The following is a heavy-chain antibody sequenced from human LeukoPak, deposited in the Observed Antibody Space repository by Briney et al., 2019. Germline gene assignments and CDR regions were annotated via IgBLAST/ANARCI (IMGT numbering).Heavy chain of an antibody. CDR2: INPSGDTT. V-gene: IGHV1-46*01. Sequence: ASVKVSCKTSGYTFTRYYMHWVRQAPGQGLEWMGIINPSGDTTSYAQKFQGRVTMTRDTSTSTVYMELSSLRSEDTAVYYCARDRNDFWSGYLDYWGQGTLVTVSS. J-gene: IGHJ4*02. D-gene: IGHD3-3*01. CDR1: GYTFTRYY. CDR3: ARDRNDFWSGYLDY.